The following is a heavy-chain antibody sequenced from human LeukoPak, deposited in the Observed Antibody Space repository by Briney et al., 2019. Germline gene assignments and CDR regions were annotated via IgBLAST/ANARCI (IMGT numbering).Heavy chain of an antibody. CDR2: INPSGGST. CDR3: ARDVPYSSSSGVELYNWFDP. J-gene: IGHJ5*02. D-gene: IGHD6-6*01. CDR1: GYTFTSYY. Sequence: ASVKVSCKASGYTFTSYYMHWVRQAPGQGHEWMGIINPSGGSTSYAQKFQGRVTMTRDKSTSTVYMELSSLRSEDTAVYYCARDVPYSSSSGVELYNWFDPWGQGTLVTVSS. V-gene: IGHV1-46*01.